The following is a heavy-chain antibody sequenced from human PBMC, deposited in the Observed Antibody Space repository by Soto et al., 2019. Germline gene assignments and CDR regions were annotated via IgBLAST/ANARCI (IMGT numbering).Heavy chain of an antibody. CDR1: GGSISSSSYY. Sequence: PSETLSLTCTVSGGSISSSSYYWGWIRQPPGKGLEWIGSIYYSGSTYYNPSLKSRVTISVDTSKNQFSLKLSSVTAADTAVYYCARLLKQWLVRPWYCGMDVWGQGTTVTVSS. CDR3: ARLLKQWLVRPWYCGMDV. CDR2: IYYSGST. J-gene: IGHJ6*02. V-gene: IGHV4-39*01. D-gene: IGHD6-19*01.